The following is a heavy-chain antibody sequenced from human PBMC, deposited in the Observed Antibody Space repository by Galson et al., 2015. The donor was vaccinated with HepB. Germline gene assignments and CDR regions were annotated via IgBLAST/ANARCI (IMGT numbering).Heavy chain of an antibody. CDR3: AKALSHATTDAIDI. Sequence: SLRLSCAASGFTFNTYSMTWVRQAPGKGLEWVSGFSGTGGNTYYSDSVKGRFTISRDNSKNTLYLQMNSLRAEDTAVYYCAKALSHATTDAIDIWGQGTMVIVSS. J-gene: IGHJ3*02. CDR1: GFTFNTYS. V-gene: IGHV3-23*01. CDR2: FSGTGGNT. D-gene: IGHD1-1*01.